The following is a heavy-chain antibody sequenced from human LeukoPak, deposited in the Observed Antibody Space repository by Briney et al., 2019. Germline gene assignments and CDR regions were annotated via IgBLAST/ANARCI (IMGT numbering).Heavy chain of an antibody. CDR3: ARGDASGSYSPYFDS. V-gene: IGHV4-4*07. CDR2: IYTSGST. D-gene: IGHD3-10*01. Sequence: PSETLSLTCTVSGGSISSYYWSWIRQPAGKGLEWIGRIYTSGSTNYNPSLKSRVSMSLDKSKNQFSLMLTSVTAADTAVYYCARGDASGSYSPYFDSWGQGTLVAVSS. CDR1: GGSISSYY. J-gene: IGHJ4*02.